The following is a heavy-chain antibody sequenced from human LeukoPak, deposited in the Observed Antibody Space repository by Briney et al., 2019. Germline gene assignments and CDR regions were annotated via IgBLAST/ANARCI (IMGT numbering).Heavy chain of an antibody. CDR1: GFTFSSYS. Sequence: GGSLRLSCAASGFTFSSYSMNWVRQAPGKGLEWVSYISSSSSTIYYADSVKGRFTISRDNAKNSLYLQMNSLRAEGTAVYYCARALYPASNDAFDIWGQGTMVTVSS. D-gene: IGHD3-16*01. V-gene: IGHV3-48*01. CDR3: ARALYPASNDAFDI. J-gene: IGHJ3*02. CDR2: ISSSSSTI.